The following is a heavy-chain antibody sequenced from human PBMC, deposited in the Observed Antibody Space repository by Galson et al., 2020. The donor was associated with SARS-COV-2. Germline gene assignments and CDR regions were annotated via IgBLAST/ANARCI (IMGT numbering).Heavy chain of an antibody. D-gene: IGHD3-22*01. CDR3: AREGSNYYDSSGYPNVGGFDY. V-gene: IGHV3-48*02. Sequence: GGSLRLSCAASGFTFSSYSMNWVRQAPGKGLEWVSYISSSCSTIYYADSVKGRFTISRDNAKNSLYLQMNSLRDEDTAVYYCAREGSNYYDSSGYPNVGGFDYWGQGTLVTVSS. CDR2: ISSSCSTI. CDR1: GFTFSSYS. J-gene: IGHJ4*02.